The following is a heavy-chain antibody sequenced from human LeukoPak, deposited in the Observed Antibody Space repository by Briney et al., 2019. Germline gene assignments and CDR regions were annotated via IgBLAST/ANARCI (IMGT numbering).Heavy chain of an antibody. D-gene: IGHD3-10*01. CDR1: EFNFITYD. V-gene: IGHV3-30*03. J-gene: IGHJ4*02. Sequence: PGGSLRLSCAASEFNFITYDMHWVRQAPGKGLEWVAIISYDGNEKYYADSVKGRFTISRDNSKNTLYLQMNSLIADDTAVYYCTRGYGSFDNCGQGSLVTVSS. CDR3: TRGYGSFDN. CDR2: ISYDGNEK.